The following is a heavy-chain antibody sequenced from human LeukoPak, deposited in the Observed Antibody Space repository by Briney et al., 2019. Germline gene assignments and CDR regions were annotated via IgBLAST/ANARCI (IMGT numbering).Heavy chain of an antibody. CDR2: IYPGDSDA. D-gene: IGHD3-10*01. Sequence: GESLKISFKGSGYSFTNYWIAWVRPMPGQGLEWMAIIYPGDSDARYSPSFQGQVTISVDKSISTTYLRWSSLKASDTAMYYCARRGWGFGEPKRDHDTFDIWGQGTMVTVSS. V-gene: IGHV5-51*01. CDR1: GYSFTNYW. CDR3: ARRGWGFGEPKRDHDTFDI. J-gene: IGHJ3*02.